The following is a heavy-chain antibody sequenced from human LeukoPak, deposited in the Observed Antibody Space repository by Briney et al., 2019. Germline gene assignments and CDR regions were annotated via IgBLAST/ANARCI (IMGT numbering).Heavy chain of an antibody. CDR1: GFTFSNYA. V-gene: IGHV3-30*02. Sequence: PGGSLRLSCAASGFTFSNYAMHWVRQAPGKGLEWVTFIRYDGSNKYYAESVKGRFTISRDNSKNTLYLQMSSLRAEDTAVYYCARDRAFWSGYYRTYYYYYMDVWGKGTTVTVSS. CDR2: IRYDGSNK. J-gene: IGHJ6*03. D-gene: IGHD3-3*01. CDR3: ARDRAFWSGYYRTYYYYYMDV.